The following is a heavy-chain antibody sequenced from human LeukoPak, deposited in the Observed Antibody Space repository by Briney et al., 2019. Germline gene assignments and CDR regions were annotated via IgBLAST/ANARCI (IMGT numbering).Heavy chain of an antibody. CDR2: ISGSGGST. D-gene: IGHD2-21*01. V-gene: IGHV3-23*01. Sequence: GGSLRLSCAASGFTFSSYAMSWVRQAPGKGLEGVSAISGSGGSTYYADSVKGRFTISRDNSKNTLYLQMNSLRAEDTAVYYCAKIHVGEGDGLDFWGQGTLVTVSS. CDR1: GFTFSSYA. CDR3: AKIHVGEGDGLDF. J-gene: IGHJ4*02.